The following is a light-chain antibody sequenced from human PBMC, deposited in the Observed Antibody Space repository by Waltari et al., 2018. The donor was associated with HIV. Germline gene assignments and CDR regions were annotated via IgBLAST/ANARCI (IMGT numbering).Light chain of an antibody. CDR3: SSYAADNTYV. CDR1: DSNIGNYDL. CDR2: EVT. J-gene: IGLJ1*01. V-gene: IGLV2-23*02. Sequence: HSALTQPASVSGSPGPSLTIHCTGHDSNIGNYDLVSWYQQHPGQAPKVLIYEVTTRPSGISHRFSGSKSDTTASLTISGLQAEDEAFYSCSSYAADNTYVFGTGTSLTVL.